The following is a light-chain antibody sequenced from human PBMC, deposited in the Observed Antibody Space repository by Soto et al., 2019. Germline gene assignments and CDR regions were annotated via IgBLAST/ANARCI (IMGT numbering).Light chain of an antibody. CDR3: QQDGSSPLT. Sequence: EIVLTQSPGTLSLSPGDRATLSCRASQTVSFSYLAWYQQKPGQAHRLLIYGASSRATGIPDRFSGSESGTDFTLTISRLEPEDFAVYYCQQDGSSPLTFGGGTKVEIK. V-gene: IGKV3-20*01. J-gene: IGKJ4*01. CDR1: QTVSFSY. CDR2: GAS.